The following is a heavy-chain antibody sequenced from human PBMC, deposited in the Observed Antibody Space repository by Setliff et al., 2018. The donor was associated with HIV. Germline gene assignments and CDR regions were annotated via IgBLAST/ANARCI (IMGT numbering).Heavy chain of an antibody. J-gene: IGHJ5*02. V-gene: IGHV4-34*01. CDR1: TESLTRYD. D-gene: IGHD3-10*01. CDR3: ARVKSIKTTLVRLWPRFDL. CDR2: IDDSGSI. Sequence: SETLSLTCAVYTESLTRYDWAWIRQSPEKGLEWIGEIDDSGSIIYNPSLQSRVTMSVDTSKNQFSLKVRPLTAADTGLYYCARVKSIKTTLVRLWPRFDLWGQGTQVTVS.